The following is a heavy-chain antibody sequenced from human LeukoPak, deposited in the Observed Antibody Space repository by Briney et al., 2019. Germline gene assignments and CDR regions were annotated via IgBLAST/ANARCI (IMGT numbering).Heavy chain of an antibody. CDR1: GYTFTSYG. CDR2: ISAYNGNT. V-gene: IGHV1-18*01. J-gene: IGHJ5*02. CDR3: ARDVMHCSGGSCYSVWFDP. D-gene: IGHD2-15*01. Sequence: ASVEVSCKASGYTFTSYGISWVRQAPGQGLEWMGWISAYNGNTNYAQKLQGRVTMTTDTSTSTAYMELRSLRSDDTAVYYCARDVMHCSGGSCYSVWFDPWGQGTLVTVSS.